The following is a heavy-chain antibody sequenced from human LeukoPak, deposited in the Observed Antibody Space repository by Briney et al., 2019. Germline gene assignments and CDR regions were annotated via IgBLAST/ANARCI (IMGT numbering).Heavy chain of an antibody. J-gene: IGHJ4*02. CDR3: ARGARKQWLRNFDY. D-gene: IGHD6-19*01. CDR1: GGSFSGYY. CDR2: INYSGST. V-gene: IGHV4-34*01. Sequence: SETLSLTCAVYGGSFSGYYWSWIRQPPGKGLEWIGEINYSGSTNYNPSLKSRVTISVDTSKNQFSLKLSSVTAADTAVYYCARGARKQWLRNFDYWGQGTLVTVSS.